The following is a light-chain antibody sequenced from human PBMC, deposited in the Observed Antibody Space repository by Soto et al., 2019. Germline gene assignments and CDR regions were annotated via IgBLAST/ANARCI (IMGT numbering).Light chain of an antibody. CDR1: LGFSIY. V-gene: IGKV1-8*01. Sequence: AIRMTQSPSSLSASTGDRVTITCRASLGFSIYLAWYQQKPGKAPKLLIYAASTLQSGVPSRLSGSGSGTDFTLTISCLQSEDFATYYCQQYYSYPLWTFGQGTKVDIK. CDR2: AAS. J-gene: IGKJ1*01. CDR3: QQYYSYPLWT.